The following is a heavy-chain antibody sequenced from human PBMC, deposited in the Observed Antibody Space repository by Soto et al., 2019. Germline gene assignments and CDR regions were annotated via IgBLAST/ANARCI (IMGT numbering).Heavy chain of an antibody. CDR1: GFTFSSYA. CDR3: AEDRRSEGGATFGY. J-gene: IGHJ4*02. Sequence: EVQLLESGGGLVQPGGSLRLSCAASGFTFSSYAMSWVRQAPGKGLEWVSAISGSGGSTYYAYSVMGRFTISRDNYKNTRYLQMDSLRAEETGVYYCAEDRRSEGGATFGYWGQGTLVTVSS. D-gene: IGHD1-26*01. CDR2: ISGSGGST. V-gene: IGHV3-23*01.